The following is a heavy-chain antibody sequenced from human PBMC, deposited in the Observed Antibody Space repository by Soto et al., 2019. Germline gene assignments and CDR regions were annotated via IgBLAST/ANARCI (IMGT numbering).Heavy chain of an antibody. D-gene: IGHD2-2*01. J-gene: IGHJ4*02. CDR3: AKMNSVVPAGDFEC. Sequence: GGSLRLSCAASGFTFSSYAMSWVRQAPGKGLEWVSGISGSGGSIYYADSVKGRFTISRDNSKNTLYLQINSLRVEDTAVYYCAKMNSVVPAGDFECWGQGTLVTVSS. CDR2: ISGSGGSI. CDR1: GFTFSSYA. V-gene: IGHV3-23*01.